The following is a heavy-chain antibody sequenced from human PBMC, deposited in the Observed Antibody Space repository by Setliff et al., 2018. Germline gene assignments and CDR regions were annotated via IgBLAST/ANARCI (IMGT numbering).Heavy chain of an antibody. V-gene: IGHV3-23*01. Sequence: PGGSLRLSCVGSGFTISGYAMTWVRQAPGKGLEWISSIKDSDYSTYYADSVKGRFTISRDKSKNTVFLQMNSLRAEDTAVYYCARDPGPHAAHFRALGYGMDVWGQGTTVTVSS. D-gene: IGHD6-13*01. J-gene: IGHJ6*02. CDR2: IKDSDYST. CDR3: ARDPGPHAAHFRALGYGMDV. CDR1: GFTISGYA.